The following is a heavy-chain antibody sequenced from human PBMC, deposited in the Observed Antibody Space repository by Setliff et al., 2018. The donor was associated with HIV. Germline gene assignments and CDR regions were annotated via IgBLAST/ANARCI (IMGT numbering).Heavy chain of an antibody. CDR1: GFTFRGFA. CDR2: ISDAGRSQ. D-gene: IGHD3-10*01. V-gene: IGHV3-30*18. Sequence: PGGSLRLSCVVSGFTFRGFAMHWVRQAPDMGLEWVAAISDAGRSQDYADSVKGRFTVSRDNAKNTMYLQMNSLRAEDSAVYYCAKGHYTTSGWGQGTVVTVSS. J-gene: IGHJ4*02. CDR3: AKGHYTTSG.